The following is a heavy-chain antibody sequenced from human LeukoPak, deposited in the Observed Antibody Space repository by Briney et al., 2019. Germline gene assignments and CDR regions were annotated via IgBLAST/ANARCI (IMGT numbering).Heavy chain of an antibody. Sequence: ASVKVSCKASGYTFTNYGISWVRQAPGQGLEWMGWISAYNGNTNYAQRLQGRVTMTTDTSTSTAYVELRSLRSDDTAVYYCARDDYDSSGYYYYYFDYWGQGTVVTVSS. CDR3: ARDDYDSSGYYYYYFDY. CDR1: GYTFTNYG. J-gene: IGHJ4*02. V-gene: IGHV1-18*01. D-gene: IGHD3-22*01. CDR2: ISAYNGNT.